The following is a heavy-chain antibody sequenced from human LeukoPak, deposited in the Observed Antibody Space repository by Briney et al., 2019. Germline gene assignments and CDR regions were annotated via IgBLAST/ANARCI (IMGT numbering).Heavy chain of an antibody. CDR1: EFTFSSYH. CDR3: TRDGGHGYAMDF. D-gene: IGHD2-2*01. J-gene: IGHJ4*02. Sequence: PGRSLRLSCAASEFTFSSYHMNWVRQAPGKGLEWVSYISSRSEAIYYADSVKGRFTIFRDNAKSSLYLQMNSLRAEDTAIYYCTRDGGHGYAMDFWGQGTLVTVSS. V-gene: IGHV3-48*03. CDR2: ISSRSEAI.